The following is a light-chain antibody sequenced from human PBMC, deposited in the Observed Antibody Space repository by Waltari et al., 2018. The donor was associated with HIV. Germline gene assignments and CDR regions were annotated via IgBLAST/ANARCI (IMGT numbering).Light chain of an antibody. V-gene: IGLV3-1*01. Sequence: SYEVTQPPSVSVSPGQTASITCSGDKLGAKYACWYQQRPGQPPVLVIYQDSKRPSAIPERFSGSNSGNTATLTISGTQAMDEADYYCQAWDSSTVVFGGGTKLTVL. CDR1: KLGAKY. J-gene: IGLJ2*01. CDR3: QAWDSSTVV. CDR2: QDS.